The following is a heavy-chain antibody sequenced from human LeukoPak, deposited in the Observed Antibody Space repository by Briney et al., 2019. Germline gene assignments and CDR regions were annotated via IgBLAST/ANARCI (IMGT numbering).Heavy chain of an antibody. CDR1: GYSFTNYW. V-gene: IGHV5-51*01. CDR3: ARHRTGYSSSWFDP. J-gene: IGHJ5*02. D-gene: IGHD6-13*01. Sequence: GESLKISCKGSGYSFTNYWIGWVRQMPGKGLEWMGITYPGDSDIRYSPSFQGQVTISADKSISTAYLQWSSLKASDTAMYYCARHRTGYSSSWFDPWGQGTLVTVSS. CDR2: TYPGDSDI.